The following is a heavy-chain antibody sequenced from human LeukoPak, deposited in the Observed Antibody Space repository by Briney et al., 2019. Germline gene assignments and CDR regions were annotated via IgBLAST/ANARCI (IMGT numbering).Heavy chain of an antibody. Sequence: SDTLSLHCTVSGDSISSYYWSWIRHPPGKGLEWIGNISDSESTNYNPSLKSRVTISLDTSKNQFDLELSDVTAAESAVYYWARTPQEVEWELSFDYWGQGTLVTVSS. CDR1: GDSISSYY. D-gene: IGHD1-26*01. J-gene: IGHJ4*02. CDR3: ARTPQEVEWELSFDY. CDR2: ISDSEST. V-gene: IGHV4-59*07.